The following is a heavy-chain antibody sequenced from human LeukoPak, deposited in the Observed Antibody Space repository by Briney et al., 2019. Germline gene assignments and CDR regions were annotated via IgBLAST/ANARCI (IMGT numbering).Heavy chain of an antibody. Sequence: PSESLSLTCTVSGGSISRYYRSWIRQPPGKGLEWIGYIYYSGSTNYNPSLKSRVTISVDTSKNQFSLKLSSVTAADTAVYYCAREVGATTFTQYYFDYWGQGTLVTVSS. J-gene: IGHJ4*02. V-gene: IGHV4-59*01. CDR2: IYYSGST. CDR1: GGSISRYY. CDR3: AREVGATTFTQYYFDY. D-gene: IGHD1-26*01.